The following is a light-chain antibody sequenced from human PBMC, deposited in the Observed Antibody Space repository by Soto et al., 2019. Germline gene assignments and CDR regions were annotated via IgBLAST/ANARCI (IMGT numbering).Light chain of an antibody. V-gene: IGKV3-15*01. Sequence: EIVMTQSPATLSVSPGERATLSCRASQSVSSNLAWYQQKPAQAPRPLIYGASTRATGLPASFTGGGSWTEFTLTISSLQSEEFEVYYCQQHNNWPPWPLGQGPKVEIK. CDR3: QQHNNWPPWP. CDR2: GAS. J-gene: IGKJ1*01. CDR1: QSVSSN.